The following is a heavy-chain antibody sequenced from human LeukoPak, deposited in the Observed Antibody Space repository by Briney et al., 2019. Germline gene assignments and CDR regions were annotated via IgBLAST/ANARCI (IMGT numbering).Heavy chain of an antibody. V-gene: IGHV1-2*02. CDR1: GYTFTGYY. CDR3: ARDRGRQLAHYYYYYYMDV. D-gene: IGHD6-6*01. CDR2: INPNSGGT. J-gene: IGHJ6*03. Sequence: ASVKVSCKASGYTFTGYYMHWVRQAPGQGLEWMGWINPNSGGTNYAQKFQGRVTMTRDTSISTAYMELSRLRSDDTAVYYCARDRGRQLAHYYYYYYMDVWGKGTTVTVSS.